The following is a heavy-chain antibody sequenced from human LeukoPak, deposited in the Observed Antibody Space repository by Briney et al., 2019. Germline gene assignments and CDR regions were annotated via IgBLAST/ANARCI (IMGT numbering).Heavy chain of an antibody. J-gene: IGHJ6*03. V-gene: IGHV3-15*01. CDR3: LNYYYYYYMDV. CDR2: IRSKTDGGTT. CDR1: GFTFSNAW. Sequence: GGSLRLSCAASGFTFSNAWMSWVRQAPGKGLEWVGRIRSKTDGGTTDYAAPVKGRFTISRDDSTNTLYLQMNSLKTEDTAVYYCLNYYYYYYMDVWGKGTTVTVSS.